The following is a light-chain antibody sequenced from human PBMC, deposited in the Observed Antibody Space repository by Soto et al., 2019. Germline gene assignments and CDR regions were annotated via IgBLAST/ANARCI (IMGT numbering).Light chain of an antibody. Sequence: EIVLTQSPGTLSGSPGERVTLSCRASQTISSSFLAWYQQKPGQAPRLLIYRASRRAPGIPDRFSGSGSWTDFTLTISRLEPEDFAVYYCHQFGSSPLDTFGPGTKVEIK. CDR2: RAS. V-gene: IGKV3-20*01. J-gene: IGKJ3*01. CDR1: QTISSSF. CDR3: HQFGSSPLDT.